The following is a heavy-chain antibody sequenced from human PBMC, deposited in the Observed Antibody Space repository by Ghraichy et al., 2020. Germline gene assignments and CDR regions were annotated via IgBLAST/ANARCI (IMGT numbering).Heavy chain of an antibody. CDR2: INPNSGGT. CDR1: GYTFTGYY. J-gene: IGHJ4*02. Sequence: ASVKVSCKASGYTFTGYYIHWVRQAPGQGLEWMGWINPNSGGTNYAQKLQGRVTMTRDTSTSTAYMELSSLRSDDTAVYYCARVRPNVGVGSLDYWGKGTLVIVSS. D-gene: IGHD3-3*01. CDR3: ARVRPNVGVGSLDY. V-gene: IGHV1-2*02.